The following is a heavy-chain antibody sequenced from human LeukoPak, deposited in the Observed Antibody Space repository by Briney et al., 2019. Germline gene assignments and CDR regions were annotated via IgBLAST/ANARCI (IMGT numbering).Heavy chain of an antibody. CDR2: IRATAGTT. D-gene: IGHD5-12*01. J-gene: IGHJ4*02. Sequence: GGSLRLSCAASGLTFSSYAMTWVRQAQGKGLQWVSTIRATAGTTYYADSVQGRFTISRDNSKNTVFLQMNSLRAEDTAVYYCAKGGYTSHYDYWGQGTLVTVSS. CDR3: AKGGYTSHYDY. CDR1: GLTFSSYA. V-gene: IGHV3-23*01.